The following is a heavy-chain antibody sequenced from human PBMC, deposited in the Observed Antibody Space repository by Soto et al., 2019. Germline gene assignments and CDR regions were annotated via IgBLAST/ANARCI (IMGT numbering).Heavy chain of an antibody. J-gene: IGHJ3*02. V-gene: IGHV3-23*01. D-gene: IGHD3-9*01. CDR2: ISGSGGST. CDR3: AKDVYYDILTGYSPGAFDI. CDR1: VFTFSSYA. Sequence: PGGSLRLSCAASVFTFSSYAMSWVRQAPGKGLDWVSAISGSGGSTYYADSVKGRFTISRDNSKNTLYLQMNSLRAEDTAVYYCAKDVYYDILTGYSPGAFDIWGQGTMVTVSS.